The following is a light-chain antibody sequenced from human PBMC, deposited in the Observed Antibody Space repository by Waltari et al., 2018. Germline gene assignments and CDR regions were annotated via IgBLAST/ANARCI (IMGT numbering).Light chain of an antibody. CDR3: SAWDSDLRGYV. V-gene: IGLV10-54*04. CDR2: RNN. CDR1: SNNVGNQV. J-gene: IGLJ1*01. Sequence: QAGLTQPPSVSKGLRQTAPLSCTGNSNNVGNQVAALLQQHQGQPPKLLSYRNNNRPSGISDRFSASRSGNTASLTITGLQPEDEADYYCSAWDSDLRGYVFGTGTKVTVL.